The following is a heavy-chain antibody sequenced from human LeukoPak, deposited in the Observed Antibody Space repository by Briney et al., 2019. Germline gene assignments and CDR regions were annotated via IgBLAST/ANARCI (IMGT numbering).Heavy chain of an antibody. V-gene: IGHV3-11*01. D-gene: IGHD2-2*01. Sequence: GGSLRLSCAASGFTFSDYYMSWIRQAPGKGLEWVLYISSSGSTIYYADSVKGRFTISRDNAKNSLYLQMNSLRAEDTATYYCARGLPATLLDYWGQGTQVTVSS. J-gene: IGHJ4*02. CDR3: ARGLPATLLDY. CDR1: GFTFSDYY. CDR2: ISSSGSTI.